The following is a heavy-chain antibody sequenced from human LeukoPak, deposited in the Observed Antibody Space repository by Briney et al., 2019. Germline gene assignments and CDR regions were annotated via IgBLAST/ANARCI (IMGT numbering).Heavy chain of an antibody. CDR2: IKENGSEK. CDR3: ARDGSSFDY. J-gene: IGHJ4*02. V-gene: IGHV3-7*01. D-gene: IGHD2-15*01. Sequence: PGGSLRLSCAASGFTFSSYWMSWVRHAPGRGLEWVANIKENGSEKYYVDSVKGRFTISRDNAKNSLYLQMNSLRAEDTAVYYCARDGSSFDYWGQGALVTVSS. CDR1: GFTFSSYW.